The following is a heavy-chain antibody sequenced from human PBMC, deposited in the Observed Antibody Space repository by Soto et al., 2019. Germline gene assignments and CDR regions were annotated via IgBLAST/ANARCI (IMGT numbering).Heavy chain of an antibody. CDR3: ARDFLVSSGWYRGGMDA. CDR1: GGSISSGGYY. D-gene: IGHD6-19*01. Sequence: PSETLSLTCTVSGGSISSGGYYWSWIRQHPGKGLEWIGYIYYSGSTYYNPSLKSRVTISVDTSKNQFSLKLSSVTAADTAVYYCARDFLVSSGWYRGGMDAWGQGTTVTVSS. CDR2: IYYSGST. V-gene: IGHV4-31*03. J-gene: IGHJ6*02.